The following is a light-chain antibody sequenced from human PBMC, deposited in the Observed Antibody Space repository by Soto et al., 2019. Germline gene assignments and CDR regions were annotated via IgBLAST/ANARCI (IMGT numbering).Light chain of an antibody. CDR1: QGIGKD. V-gene: IGKV1-6*01. CDR2: GAS. J-gene: IGKJ5*01. Sequence: AIETTQSPSSLSASVGDTVTITCRASQGIGKDLAWFQQRPGKAPKLLIYGASGLQNGVPSRFSGSGSGTDFTLTISGLQPEDFATYYCQQANSFPITFGQGTRLEIK. CDR3: QQANSFPIT.